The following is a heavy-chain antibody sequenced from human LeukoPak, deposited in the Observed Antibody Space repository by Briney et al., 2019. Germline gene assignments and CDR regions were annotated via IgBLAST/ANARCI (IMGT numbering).Heavy chain of an antibody. J-gene: IGHJ3*02. D-gene: IGHD3-16*02. CDR2: INPSGGST. Sequence: ASVKVSCKASGYTFTSYYMHWVRQAPGQGLEWMGIINPSGGSTSYAQKFQGRVTMTRDTSTSTVYMGLSSLRSEDTAVYYCARDRYDRADAFDIWRQPTMVTVSS. V-gene: IGHV1-46*01. CDR1: GYTFTSYY. CDR3: ARDRYDRADAFDI.